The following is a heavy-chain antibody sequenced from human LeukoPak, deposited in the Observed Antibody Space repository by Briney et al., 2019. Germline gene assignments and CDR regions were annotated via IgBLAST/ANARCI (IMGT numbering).Heavy chain of an antibody. V-gene: IGHV4-38-2*02. CDR1: GYSMSSGDY. J-gene: IGHJ5*01. CDR2: IYHSGST. CDR3: ARALNVRPYNWFDS. Sequence: SETLSLTCTVSGYSMSSGDYWGRIRQPPGKGLEWIGNIYHSGSTYYNPSLMSRVTISVHTSKNQFSLKLSSVTAADTAVYYCARALNVRPYNWFDSWGQGTLVTVSS.